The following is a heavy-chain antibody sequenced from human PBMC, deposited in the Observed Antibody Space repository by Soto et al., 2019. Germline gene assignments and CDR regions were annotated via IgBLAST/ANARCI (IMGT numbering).Heavy chain of an antibody. CDR1: GYTFTSYG. CDR3: ARERSERTKRALGVDY. D-gene: IGHD1-1*01. CDR2: ISAYNGNT. Sequence: QVQLVQSGAEVKKPGASVKVSCKASGYTFTSYGIIWVRQAPGQGLEWMGWISAYNGNTNYAQKLQGRVTMTTDTSTSTAYMELRSLRSDDTAVYYCARERSERTKRALGVDYWGQGTLVTVSS. V-gene: IGHV1-18*04. J-gene: IGHJ4*02.